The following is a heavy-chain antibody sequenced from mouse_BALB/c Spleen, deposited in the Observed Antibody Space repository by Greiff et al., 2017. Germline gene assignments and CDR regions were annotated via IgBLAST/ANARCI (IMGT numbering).Heavy chain of an antibody. V-gene: IGHV1-14*01. D-gene: IGHD2-4*01. CDR2: INPYNDGT. CDR1: GYTFTSYV. J-gene: IGHJ4*01. Sequence: VQLQQSGPELVKPGASVKMSCKASGYTFTSYVMHWVKQKPGQGLEWIGYINPYNDGTKYNEKFKGKATLTSDKSSSTAYMELSSLTSEDSAVYYCARGLPLYAMDYWGQGTSVTVSS. CDR3: ARGLPLYAMDY.